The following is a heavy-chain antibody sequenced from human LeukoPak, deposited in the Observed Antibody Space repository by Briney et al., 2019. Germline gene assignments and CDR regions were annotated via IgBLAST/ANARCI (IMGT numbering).Heavy chain of an antibody. D-gene: IGHD3-3*01. CDR2: INPDSGGT. CDR1: GYTFTDYY. V-gene: IGHV1-2*02. J-gene: IGHJ4*02. Sequence: RRASVKVSCKASGYTFTDYYFHWVRQAPGQGLEWMGWINPDSGGTGYADKFKGRVTLTRDRTISTVYMEMTSLRSDDTAIYHCVRDRNDFWSGFLYWGQGTLVTVSS. CDR3: VRDRNDFWSGFLY.